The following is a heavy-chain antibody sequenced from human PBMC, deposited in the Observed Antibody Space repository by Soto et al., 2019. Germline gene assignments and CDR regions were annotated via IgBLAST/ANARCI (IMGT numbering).Heavy chain of an antibody. CDR2: IDWDDDK. V-gene: IGHV2-70*11. CDR3: ARIDSSSRLGAFDI. D-gene: IGHD6-6*01. J-gene: IGHJ3*02. Sequence: ESGPTLVNPTQTLTLTCTFSGFSLSTSGMCVSWIRQPPGKALEWLARIDWDDDKYYSTSLKTRLTISKDTSKNQVVLTMTNMDPVDTATYYCARIDSSSRLGAFDIWGQGTMVTVSS. CDR1: GFSLSTSGMC.